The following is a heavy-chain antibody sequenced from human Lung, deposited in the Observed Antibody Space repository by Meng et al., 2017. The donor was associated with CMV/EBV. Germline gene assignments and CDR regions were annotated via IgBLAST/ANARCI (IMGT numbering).Heavy chain of an antibody. CDR1: GASVSSYTNY. Sequence: LXXTVSGASVSSYTNYWSWIRQSPGKGLEWIGYIYYTGSTKCTPSLKSRVTMSVDTSKNHFSLKLSSVTAADTAVYYCARVHYDISTGYQFDLWGQGTXVTVSS. D-gene: IGHD3-9*01. V-gene: IGHV4-61*03. CDR3: ARVHYDISTGYQFDL. CDR2: IYYTGST. J-gene: IGHJ4*02.